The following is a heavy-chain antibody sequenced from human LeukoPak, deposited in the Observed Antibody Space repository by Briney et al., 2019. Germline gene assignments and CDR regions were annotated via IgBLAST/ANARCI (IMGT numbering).Heavy chain of an antibody. CDR3: AHSGSLI. V-gene: IGHV3-30*03. J-gene: IGHJ4*02. CDR2: ISYDGSNK. CDR1: GFTFSSYG. Sequence: GRSLRLSCAASGFTFSSYGMHWVRQAPGKGLEWVAVISYDGSNKYYADSVKGRFTISRDNSKNTLYLQMNSLRAEDTAVYYCAHSGSLIWGQGTLVTVSS. D-gene: IGHD6-13*01.